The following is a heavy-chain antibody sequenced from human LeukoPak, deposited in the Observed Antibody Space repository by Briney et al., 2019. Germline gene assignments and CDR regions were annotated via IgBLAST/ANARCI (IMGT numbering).Heavy chain of an antibody. CDR1: GYTFTSYG. V-gene: IGHV1-18*01. D-gene: IGHD3-10*01. CDR2: ISAYNGNT. J-gene: IGHJ4*02. Sequence: ASVKVSCKASGYTFTSYGISWVRQPPGQGLDWVGCISAYNGNTNYAQKLQGRVTMNTDTSTSTAYMELRSLRSDDTAVYYCARDWFGWYFDYWGQGTLVTVSS. CDR3: ARDWFGWYFDY.